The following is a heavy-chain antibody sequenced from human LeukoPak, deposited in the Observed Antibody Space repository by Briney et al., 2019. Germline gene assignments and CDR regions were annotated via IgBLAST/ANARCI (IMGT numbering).Heavy chain of an antibody. CDR3: ARLDGVQLVDRFDY. V-gene: IGHV4-39*01. J-gene: IGHJ4*02. D-gene: IGHD6-13*01. Sequence: PSETLSLTCTVSGGSISSSSYYWGWIRQPPGKGLEWIGSIYYSGSTYYNPSLKSRVTISVDTSKNQFSLKLSSVTAADTAVYYCARLDGVQLVDRFDYWGQGTLVTVSS. CDR2: IYYSGST. CDR1: GGSISSSSYY.